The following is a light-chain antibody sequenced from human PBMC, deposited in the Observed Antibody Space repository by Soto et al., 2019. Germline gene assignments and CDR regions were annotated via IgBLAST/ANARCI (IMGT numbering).Light chain of an antibody. CDR2: KIS. CDR3: LQGTRWPWT. J-gene: IGKJ1*01. V-gene: IGKV2-30*01. Sequence: DVVMTQSPLSLPVTLGQPATISCRSSQGLVYSDGNTYLSWFQQRPGQSPRRLISKISIRDSGVPDRFSGSGSGTEFTLKSSRVEAEDVGVYYCLQGTRWPWTFGQGTRVEIK. CDR1: QGLVYSDGNTY.